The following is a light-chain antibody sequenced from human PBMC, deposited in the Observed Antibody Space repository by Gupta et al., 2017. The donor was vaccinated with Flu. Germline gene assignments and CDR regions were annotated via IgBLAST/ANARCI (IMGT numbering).Light chain of an antibody. CDR3: CSYTTTNTLI. CDR1: IDNVGGYKY. V-gene: IGLV2-14*01. Sequence: QSALTQPASVSRSPGQSPSISCAGTIDNVGGYKYVSWYQQQPDRAPKLMIYEVSNRASGISNRFSGSKSGNTASLTISGLQAEDEADYYCCSYTTTNTLIFGGGIKLTVL. J-gene: IGLJ2*01. CDR2: EVS.